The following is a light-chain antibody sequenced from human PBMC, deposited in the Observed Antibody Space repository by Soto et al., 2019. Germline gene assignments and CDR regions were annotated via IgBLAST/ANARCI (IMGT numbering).Light chain of an antibody. CDR2: EAS. CDR1: QDISSD. Sequence: DIQMTQSPSSVSASVGDRVTITCRASQDISSDLAWYQHRPGKGPKFLIYEASTLQNGVPSRFSGSGSGTDFTLTINNLQPEDFVTYFCQQASSFPLSFGGGTKVEMK. V-gene: IGKV1-12*01. J-gene: IGKJ4*01. CDR3: QQASSFPLS.